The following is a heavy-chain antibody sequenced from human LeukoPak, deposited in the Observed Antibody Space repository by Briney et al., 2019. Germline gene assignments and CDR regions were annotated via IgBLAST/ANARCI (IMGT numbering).Heavy chain of an antibody. CDR3: AKLWHDYGDYHDY. CDR1: GFTFTSYG. D-gene: IGHD4-17*01. Sequence: GGSLRLSCAASGFTFTSYGMHWVRQAPGKGLEWVAVISYDGSNKYYADSVKGRFTISRDNSKNTLYLQMNSLRAEDTAVYYCAKLWHDYGDYHDYWGQGTLVTVSS. CDR2: ISYDGSNK. J-gene: IGHJ4*02. V-gene: IGHV3-30*18.